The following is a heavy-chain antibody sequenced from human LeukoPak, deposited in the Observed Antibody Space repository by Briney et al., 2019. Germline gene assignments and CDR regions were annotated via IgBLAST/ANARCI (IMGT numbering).Heavy chain of an antibody. D-gene: IGHD4-17*01. CDR2: ISSNGGST. CDR3: ARDSIRGTTVTEDAFDI. J-gene: IGHJ3*02. V-gene: IGHV3-64*01. Sequence: GGSLRLSCAASGFTFSSYAMHWVRQAPGKGLEYVSAISSNGGSTYYANSVKGRFTISRDNSKNTLYLQMGSLRAEDMAVYYCARDSIRGTTVTEDAFDIWGQGTMVTVSS. CDR1: GFTFSSYA.